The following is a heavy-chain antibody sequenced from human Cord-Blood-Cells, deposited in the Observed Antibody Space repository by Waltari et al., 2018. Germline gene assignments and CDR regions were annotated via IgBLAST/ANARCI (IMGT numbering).Heavy chain of an antibody. V-gene: IGHV2-70*01. CDR1: GFSLSTSGMC. J-gene: IGHJ3*02. Sequence: QVTLWVSGPALVKPTQTLTLTCTFSGFSLSTSGMCVSWIRQPPGKALGWLALIDWDDDKYYSTSLQTSLTIAKDTSKNQVVLTMTSMDAVDTATYYCARGPQGSAFDIWGQGTMVTVSS. CDR3: ARGPQGSAFDI. CDR2: IDWDDDK.